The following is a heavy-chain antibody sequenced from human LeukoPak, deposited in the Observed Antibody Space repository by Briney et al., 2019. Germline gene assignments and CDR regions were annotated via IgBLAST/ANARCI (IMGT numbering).Heavy chain of an antibody. CDR3: ASGSYYSAFDI. CDR1: GFTFSSYG. V-gene: IGHV3-30*03. J-gene: IGHJ3*02. D-gene: IGHD1-26*01. CDR2: ISYDGSNK. Sequence: GGSPRLSCAASGFTFSSYGMHWVRQAPGKGLEWVAVISYDGSNKYYADSVKGRFTISRDNSKNTLYLQMNSLRAEDTAVYYCASGSYYSAFDIWGQGTMVTVSS.